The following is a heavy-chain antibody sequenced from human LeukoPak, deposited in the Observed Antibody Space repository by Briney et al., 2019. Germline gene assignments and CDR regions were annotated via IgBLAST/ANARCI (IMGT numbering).Heavy chain of an antibody. V-gene: IGHV4-59*08. CDR2: ISYSGST. CDR1: GGSINSYY. CDR3: ARHGGRGYSGYDMEYFQH. D-gene: IGHD5-12*01. Sequence: SETLSLPCTVSGGSINSYYWSWIRQPPGKGLEWIGYISYSGSTNFNPSLRSRVTISVDTSKNYFSLKLSSVTAADTAVYYCARHGGRGYSGYDMEYFQHWGQGTLVTVSS. J-gene: IGHJ1*01.